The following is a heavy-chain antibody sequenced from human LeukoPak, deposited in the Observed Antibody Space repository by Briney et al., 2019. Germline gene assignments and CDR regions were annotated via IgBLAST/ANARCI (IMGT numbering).Heavy chain of an antibody. CDR2: TYYRSQWYS. CDR1: GDSVSSNSAV. D-gene: IGHD3-16*01. V-gene: IGHV6-1*01. CDR3: ARWGGSAGRFDN. Sequence: SQTLSLTCAISGDSVSSNSAVWSWIRQSPSRGLEWLGRTYYRSQWYSEYAVYVRGRITINSNTSKNQFSLHLNSVAPDDTALYYCARWGGSAGRFDNWGQGSLVTVSS. J-gene: IGHJ4*02.